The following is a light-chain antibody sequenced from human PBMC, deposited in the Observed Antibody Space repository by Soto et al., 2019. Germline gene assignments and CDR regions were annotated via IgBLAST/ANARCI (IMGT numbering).Light chain of an antibody. CDR2: EAS. J-gene: IGKJ2*01. V-gene: IGKV1-5*03. Sequence: DIQMTQSPSTLSASVGDRVTITCRASQSISNWLAWYQQKPGKAPKLLIYEASTLESGVPSTFSGSGSGTEFTITISSLQPDDFATYYCQQYNSYSPAFGQGTKLEIK. CDR3: QQYNSYSPA. CDR1: QSISNW.